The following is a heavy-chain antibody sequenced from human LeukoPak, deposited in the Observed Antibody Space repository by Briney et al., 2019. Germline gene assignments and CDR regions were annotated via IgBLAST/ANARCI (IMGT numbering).Heavy chain of an antibody. CDR1: GGSFSGYD. Sequence: PSETLSLTCAVYGGSFSGYDWSWIRQPPGKGLEWIGEINQRGRANYNPSLKSRVIISVDRSKNQFSLELRPLTAADTAVYYCARPHANGGFYGMDVWGQGTTVTVSS. D-gene: IGHD4/OR15-4a*01. V-gene: IGHV4-34*01. CDR3: ARPHANGGFYGMDV. J-gene: IGHJ6*02. CDR2: INQRGRA.